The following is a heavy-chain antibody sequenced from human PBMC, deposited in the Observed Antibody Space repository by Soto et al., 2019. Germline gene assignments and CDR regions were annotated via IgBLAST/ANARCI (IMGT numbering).Heavy chain of an antibody. J-gene: IGHJ4*02. Sequence: SETLSLTCTVSGGSIISYYWSWVRQPPGKGPEWIGYISYRGTTTYNPSLKSRVTISVDTSKNQFSLKLSSVTAADTAVYYCARGWGYSYGNAYRGQGTLVTVS. CDR1: GGSIISYY. CDR3: ARGWGYSYGNAY. CDR2: ISYRGTT. V-gene: IGHV4-59*01. D-gene: IGHD5-18*01.